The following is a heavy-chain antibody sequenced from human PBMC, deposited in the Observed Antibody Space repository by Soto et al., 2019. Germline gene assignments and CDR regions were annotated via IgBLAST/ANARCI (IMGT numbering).Heavy chain of an antibody. CDR1: GYTFTGYY. D-gene: IGHD3-22*01. J-gene: IGHJ4*02. Sequence: ASVKVSCKASGYTFTGYYMHWVRQAPGQGLEWMGWINPNSGGTNYAQKFQGWVTMTRDTSISTAYMELSRLRSDDTAVYYCARDGTYYDSSGYGYWGQGTLVTVSS. CDR3: ARDGTYYDSSGYGY. CDR2: INPNSGGT. V-gene: IGHV1-2*04.